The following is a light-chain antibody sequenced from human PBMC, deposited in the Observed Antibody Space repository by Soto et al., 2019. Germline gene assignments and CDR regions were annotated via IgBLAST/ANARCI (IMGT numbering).Light chain of an antibody. CDR3: QQYNNWLWT. J-gene: IGKJ1*01. CDR2: GAS. V-gene: IGKV3-15*01. Sequence: EVVMTQSPATLSVSPGERVTLSCRASQRINAHLAWYQQKPGQPPRLLINGASTRATGIPPRFRGSGFVTEFILTISSLQSEDFAVYYCQQYNNWLWTFGQGTKVEIQ. CDR1: QRINAH.